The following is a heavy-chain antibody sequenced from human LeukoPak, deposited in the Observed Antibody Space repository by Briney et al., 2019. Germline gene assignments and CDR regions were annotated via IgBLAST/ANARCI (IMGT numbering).Heavy chain of an antibody. J-gene: IGHJ4*02. V-gene: IGHV1-2*02. Sequence: ASVKVSCKASGYTFTGYYMHWVRQAPGQGLEWLGWINPNSGGTNYAQKFQGTVTMTRDTSISTVYMELSRLRSDDTAVYYCARGAHYHDSSEGSDYWGQGTLVTVSS. CDR3: ARGAHYHDSSEGSDY. CDR2: INPNSGGT. CDR1: GYTFTGYY. D-gene: IGHD3-22*01.